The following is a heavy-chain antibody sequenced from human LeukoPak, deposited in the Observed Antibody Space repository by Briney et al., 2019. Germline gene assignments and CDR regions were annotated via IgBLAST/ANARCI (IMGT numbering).Heavy chain of an antibody. CDR2: TYYRSKWYN. J-gene: IGHJ3*02. CDR1: GDSVSSNSAG. V-gene: IGHV6-1*01. Sequence: SQTLSLTCALSGDSVSSNSAGWNWIRQSPSRGLEWLGRTYYRSKWYNEYAVPVKSRITINPDTSKNQFSLQLNSVTPEDTAVYYCAGTNSGNLEIWGQGTMVTVSS. D-gene: IGHD1-26*01. CDR3: AGTNSGNLEI.